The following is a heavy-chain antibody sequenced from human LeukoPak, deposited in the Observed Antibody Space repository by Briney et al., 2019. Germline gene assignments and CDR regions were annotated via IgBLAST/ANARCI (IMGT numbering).Heavy chain of an antibody. J-gene: IGHJ1*01. D-gene: IGHD4-23*01. CDR1: GYNFTNYW. CDR2: IYPGDSDT. V-gene: IGHV5-51*01. CDR3: ARLPYGGNAGRRNYFHY. Sequence: GESLKISCKGSGYNFTNYWIGWVRQMPGKGLEWMGIIYPGDSDTRYSPSFQGQVTISADKSISTAYLHWSSLKASDTAMYYCARLPYGGNAGRRNYFHYWGQGTLVSVSP.